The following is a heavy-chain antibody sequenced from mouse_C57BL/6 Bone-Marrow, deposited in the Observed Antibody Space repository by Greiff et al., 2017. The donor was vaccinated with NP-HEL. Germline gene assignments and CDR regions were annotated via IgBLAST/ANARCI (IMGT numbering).Heavy chain of an antibody. J-gene: IGHJ2*01. CDR2: IYPGCGNT. CDR3: ARVPIGNYFDY. Sequence: QVQLQQSGPELVKPGASVKISCKASGYSFTSYYIHWVKQRPGQGLEWIGWIYPGCGNTKYNEKFKGKATLTADTSSSPSYMQLSSLTADDSAVYYCARVPIGNYFDYWGQGTTLTVSS. CDR1: GYSFTSYY. D-gene: IGHD3-1*01. V-gene: IGHV1-66*01.